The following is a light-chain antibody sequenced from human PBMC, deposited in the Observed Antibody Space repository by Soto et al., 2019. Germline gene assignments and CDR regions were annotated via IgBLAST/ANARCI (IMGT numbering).Light chain of an antibody. CDR3: SSYTSSSTLMV. J-gene: IGLJ3*02. Sequence: QSALTQPASVSGSPGQSITISCTGTSSDVGGYNYVSWYQHHPGKAPKLMIYDVTSRPSGVSNRFSGSKSGNTASLTISGLQAEDEADYFCSSYTSSSTLMVFGGRTKLTAL. CDR2: DVT. V-gene: IGLV2-14*01. CDR1: SSDVGGYNY.